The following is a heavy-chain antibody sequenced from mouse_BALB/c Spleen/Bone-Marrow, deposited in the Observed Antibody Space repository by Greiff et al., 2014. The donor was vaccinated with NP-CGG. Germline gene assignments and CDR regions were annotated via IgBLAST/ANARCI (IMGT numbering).Heavy chain of an antibody. D-gene: IGHD1-1*01. J-gene: IGHJ1*01. V-gene: IGHV2-9*02. CDR2: IWAGGST. CDR1: GFSLTTYG. CDR3: ARNLLPPYWYFDV. Sequence: VQLQQSGPGLVAPSQSLSITCTVSGFSLTTYGVHWVRQSPGKGLEWLGVIWAGGSTNYNSTLMSRLSISKDNSKNQVFLKMNSLQTDDTAIYYCARNLLPPYWYFDVWGAGNTVTVSS.